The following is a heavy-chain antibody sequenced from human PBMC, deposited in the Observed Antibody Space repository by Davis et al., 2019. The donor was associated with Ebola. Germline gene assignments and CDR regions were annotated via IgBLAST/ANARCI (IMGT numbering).Heavy chain of an antibody. Sequence: GESLKISCAASVSGFSTYAMNWIRQAPGLGLEWVSSISSSGTYIHYADSVKGRFTISRDNAKESLFLQMSSLRVEDTAVYYCSVSHTYLDLWGRGSLVTVS. CDR3: SVSHTYLDL. J-gene: IGHJ2*01. CDR2: ISSSGTYI. V-gene: IGHV3-21*01. CDR1: VSGFSTYA. D-gene: IGHD5/OR15-5a*01.